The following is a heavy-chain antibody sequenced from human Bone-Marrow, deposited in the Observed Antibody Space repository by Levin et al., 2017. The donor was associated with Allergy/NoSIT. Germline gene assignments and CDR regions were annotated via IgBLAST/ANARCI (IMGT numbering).Heavy chain of an antibody. CDR2: ISVDNGNT. V-gene: IGHV1-18*01. CDR1: GYTFTNYD. J-gene: IGHJ4*02. D-gene: IGHD6-19*01. Sequence: KAGESLKISCKASGYTFTNYDFSWVRKAPGQGLEWMGYISVDNGNTKYAQKFQGRVTITTDTSTTTAYMELRSLRSDDTAVYYCTRDSRRLGLAYLDDWGQGTLVTVSS. CDR3: TRDSRRLGLAYLDD.